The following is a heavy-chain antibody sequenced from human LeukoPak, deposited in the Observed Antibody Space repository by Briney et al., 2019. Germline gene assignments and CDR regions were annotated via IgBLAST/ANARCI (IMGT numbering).Heavy chain of an antibody. Sequence: SVKVSCKASGGTFSSYAISWVRQAPGQGLEWMGGIIPIFGTANYAQKFQGRVTITTDESTSTAYMELSSLRSEDTAVHYCATSPPYCSSISCYGGWFDPRGQGTLVTVYS. J-gene: IGHJ5*02. V-gene: IGHV1-69*05. CDR2: IIPIFGTA. CDR1: GGTFSSYA. D-gene: IGHD2-2*01. CDR3: ATSPPYCSSISCYGGWFDP.